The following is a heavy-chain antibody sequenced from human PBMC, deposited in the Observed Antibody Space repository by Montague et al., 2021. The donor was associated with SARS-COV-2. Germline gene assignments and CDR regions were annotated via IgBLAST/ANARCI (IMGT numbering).Heavy chain of an antibody. D-gene: IGHD6-13*01. CDR3: ATLSRRTAAGTRDYFGLDV. CDR2: IFHSGTT. CDR1: GDSISTSTW. Sequence: SETLSLTCRVSGDSISTSTWWTWVRPTPGKGLEWIGEIFHSGTTNYNPSLKSRVSISVDKSNNQFSLRLSSLIAADTAVYYCATLSRRTAAGTRDYFGLDVWGQGTAVVVSS. V-gene: IGHV4-4*02. J-gene: IGHJ6*02.